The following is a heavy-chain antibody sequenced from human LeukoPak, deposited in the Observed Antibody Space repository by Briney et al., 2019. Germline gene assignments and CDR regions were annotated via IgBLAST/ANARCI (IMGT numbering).Heavy chain of an antibody. V-gene: IGHV3-48*04. Sequence: PGGSLRLSCAASGFTFSSYSMNWVRQAPGKGLEWVSYISSSSSTIYYADSVKGRFTISRDNAKNSLYLQMNSLRAEDTAVYYCARDHVATIRGVFDYWGQGTLVTVSS. D-gene: IGHD5-12*01. CDR2: ISSSSSTI. CDR1: GFTFSSYS. J-gene: IGHJ4*02. CDR3: ARDHVATIRGVFDY.